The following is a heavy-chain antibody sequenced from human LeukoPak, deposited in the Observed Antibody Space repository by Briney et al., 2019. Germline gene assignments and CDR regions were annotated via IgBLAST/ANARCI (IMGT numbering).Heavy chain of an antibody. CDR1: GGSISRSSYY. V-gene: IGHV4-39*01. J-gene: IGHJ5*02. CDR3: ARQKASGSYYKVLNWFDP. D-gene: IGHD3-10*01. CDR2: IYYSGST. Sequence: PSETLSLTCTVSGGSISRSSYYWGWIRQPPGKGQEWIGSIYYSGSTYYNPSLKSRVTISVDTSKNQFSLKLSSVTAADTAVYYCARQKASGSYYKVLNWFDPWGQGTLVTVSS.